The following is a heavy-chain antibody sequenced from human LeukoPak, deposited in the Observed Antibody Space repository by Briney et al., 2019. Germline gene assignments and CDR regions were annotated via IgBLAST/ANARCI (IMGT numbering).Heavy chain of an antibody. CDR3: ARDLPYYYDSSGPDY. CDR1: CCTFVDYT. V-gene: IGHV3-49*03. Sequence: GASPIPPSSVACCTFVDYTRSWFRRAPEPGLKWLGFIGSKAYGGTTEYAASEQGRFTISRDDSKNIASLKMNSLKSEDTAVYFCARDLPYYYDSSGPDYWGQGTLVTVSS. J-gene: IGHJ4*02. D-gene: IGHD3-22*01. CDR2: IGSKAYGGTT.